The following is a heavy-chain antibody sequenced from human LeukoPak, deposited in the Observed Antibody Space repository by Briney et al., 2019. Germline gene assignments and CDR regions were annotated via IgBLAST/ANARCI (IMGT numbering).Heavy chain of an antibody. D-gene: IGHD7-27*01. V-gene: IGHV3-9*01. J-gene: IGHJ4*02. Sequence: GGSVRLSCAASGFTFDKYAMHWVRKAPGKGLEWVSGINYDSRNIGYAGSVKGRFTISRDNSKNTLYLQMNSLRAEDTAVYYCAKSLPAGDIDYWGQGTLVTVSS. CDR2: INYDSRNI. CDR3: AKSLPAGDIDY. CDR1: GFTFDKYA.